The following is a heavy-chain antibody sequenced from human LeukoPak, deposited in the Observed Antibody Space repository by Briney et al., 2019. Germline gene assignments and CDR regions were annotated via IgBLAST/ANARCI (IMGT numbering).Heavy chain of an antibody. D-gene: IGHD5-24*01. V-gene: IGHV4-39*01. Sequence: SETLSLTCTASGVSISSSNNFWGWIRQPPGKGLEWIGSVHYSGTTYYIPSLKSRVTISVDTSKNQFSLKLSSVTAADTAVYYCARHEEEDGYNAKTFGYWGQGTLVTVSS. CDR2: VHYSGTT. CDR3: ARHEEEDGYNAKTFGY. J-gene: IGHJ4*02. CDR1: GVSISSSNNF.